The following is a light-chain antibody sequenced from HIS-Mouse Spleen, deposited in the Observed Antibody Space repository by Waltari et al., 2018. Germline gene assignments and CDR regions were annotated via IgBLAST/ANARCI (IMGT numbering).Light chain of an antibody. CDR1: QGISSW. J-gene: IGKJ2*01. CDR2: KAS. Sequence: DIQMTQSPSTLSASVGDRVTIPCRASQGISSWLAWYQQKPGKAPKLLIYKASSLESGVPSRFSGSGSGTEFTLTISSLQPDDFATYYCQQYNSYSYTFGQGTKLEIK. CDR3: QQYNSYSYT. V-gene: IGKV1-5*03.